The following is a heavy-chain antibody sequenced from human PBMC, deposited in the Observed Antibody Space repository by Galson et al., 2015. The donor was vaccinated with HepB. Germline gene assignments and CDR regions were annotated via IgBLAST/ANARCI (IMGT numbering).Heavy chain of an antibody. D-gene: IGHD5-24*01. CDR3: AKGRGDYTFVPVFDE. CDR2: ILSGGDT. CDR1: GFSFRNSI. J-gene: IGHJ4*02. V-gene: IGHV3-23*01. Sequence: SLRLSCAASGFSFRNSIMSWVRQTPGKGMEWVSSILSGGDTYFADSVKGRFTISRDNSDSTLALQMSRLTDGDTAVYYRAKGRGDYTFVPVFDEWGPGTLVTVSS.